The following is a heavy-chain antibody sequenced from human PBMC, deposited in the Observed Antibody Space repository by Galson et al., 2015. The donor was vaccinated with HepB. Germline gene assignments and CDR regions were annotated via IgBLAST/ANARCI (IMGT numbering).Heavy chain of an antibody. D-gene: IGHD2-15*01. CDR2: ISRSSNYI. CDR3: ARDVVVVVACYAFDI. CDR1: GFTFSSYS. Sequence: SLRLSCAASGFTFSSYSMNWVRQAPGKGLEWVSSISRSSNYIYYADSVKGRFTISRDNAKNSLYLQMNSLSAEDTAVYYCARDVVVVVACYAFDIWGQGTMVTVSS. J-gene: IGHJ3*02. V-gene: IGHV3-21*01.